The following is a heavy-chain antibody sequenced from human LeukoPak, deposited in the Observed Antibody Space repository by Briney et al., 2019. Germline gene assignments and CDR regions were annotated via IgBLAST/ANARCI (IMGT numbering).Heavy chain of an antibody. CDR3: ANTGLSVAGTYGMDV. J-gene: IGHJ6*02. CDR1: GYTFTGYY. V-gene: IGHV1-2*02. CDR2: INSNSGGT. D-gene: IGHD6-19*01. Sequence: GASVKVSCKASGYTFTGYYMHWVRQAPGQGLEWMGWINSNSGGTNYAQKFQGRVTMTRDTSISTAYMELSRLRSDDTAVYYCANTGLSVAGTYGMDVWGQGTTVTVSS.